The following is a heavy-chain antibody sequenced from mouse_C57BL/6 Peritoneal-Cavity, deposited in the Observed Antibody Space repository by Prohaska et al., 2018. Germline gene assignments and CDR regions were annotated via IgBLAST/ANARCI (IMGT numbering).Heavy chain of an antibody. CDR1: GYNFTTYG. V-gene: IGHV9-3*01. J-gene: IGHJ3*01. Sequence: VKISCKASGYNFTTYGMSWVKQAPGKGLKWMGWINTYSGVPTYADDFKGRFAFSLETSASTAYLQINNLKNEDTATYFCARSGTFAYWGQGTLVTVSA. CDR3: ARSGTFAY. CDR2: INTYSGVP. D-gene: IGHD4-1*01.